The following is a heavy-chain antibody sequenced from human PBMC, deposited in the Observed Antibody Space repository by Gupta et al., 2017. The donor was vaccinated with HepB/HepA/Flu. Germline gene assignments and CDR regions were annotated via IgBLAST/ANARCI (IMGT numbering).Heavy chain of an antibody. D-gene: IGHD4-17*01. V-gene: IGHV4-59*08. J-gene: IGHJ6*02. CDR2: SHYTAES. CDR1: GDSLSNYY. Sequence: QVQLQQSGPGLVKPSETLSLTCSVSGDSLSNYYWSWVRQPPGKGLEWIAYSHYTAESNYLPSIKSRLTVSVDPSKSQFSLRLDSVTAADTAIYFCARHANGDTYPMDVWGQGTTVTVSS. CDR3: ARHANGDTYPMDV.